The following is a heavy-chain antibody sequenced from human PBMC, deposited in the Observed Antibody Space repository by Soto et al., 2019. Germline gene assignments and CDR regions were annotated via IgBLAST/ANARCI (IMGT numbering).Heavy chain of an antibody. D-gene: IGHD3-16*01. Sequence: ASVKVSCKASGYTFTSYGISWVRQAPGQGLEWMGWISAYNGNTNYAQKLQGRVTMTTDTSTSTAYMELRSLRSDDTAVYYCARSRGEAGEFEAFDIWGQGTMVTVSS. CDR2: ISAYNGNT. V-gene: IGHV1-18*01. J-gene: IGHJ3*02. CDR1: GYTFTSYG. CDR3: ARSRGEAGEFEAFDI.